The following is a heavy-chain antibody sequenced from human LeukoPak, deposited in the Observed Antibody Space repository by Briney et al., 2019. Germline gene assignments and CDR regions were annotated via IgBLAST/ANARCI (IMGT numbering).Heavy chain of an antibody. CDR1: GFTVSSNY. D-gene: IGHD2/OR15-2a*01. J-gene: IGHJ4*02. Sequence: GGSPRLSCAASGFTVSSNYMSWVRQAPGKGLEWVSLIYSGGSTYYADPVKGRSTISRDNSKNTLYLQMNSLRAEDTAVYYCARSGLSRFGFWGQGTLVTVSS. CDR2: IYSGGST. V-gene: IGHV3-53*01. CDR3: ARSGLSRFGF.